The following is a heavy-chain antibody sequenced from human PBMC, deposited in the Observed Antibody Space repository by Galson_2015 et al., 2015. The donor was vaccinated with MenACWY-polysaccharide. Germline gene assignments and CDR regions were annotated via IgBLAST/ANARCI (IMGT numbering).Heavy chain of an antibody. CDR2: ISYDGSSK. D-gene: IGHD3-16*01. Sequence: SLRLSCAASGFAFRSYNMHWVRQAPGKGLEWVAVISYDGSSKYYIESVKGRFTISRDNSKNTVYLQMNSLRAEDTAVYYCAKDSLGGCAYLPGELDYCGQGTLVTVSS. V-gene: IGHV3-30*18. CDR3: AKDSLGGCAYLPGELDY. J-gene: IGHJ4*02. CDR1: GFAFRSYN.